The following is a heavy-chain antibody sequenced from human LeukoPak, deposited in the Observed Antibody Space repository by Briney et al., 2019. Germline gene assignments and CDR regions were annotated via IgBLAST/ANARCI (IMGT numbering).Heavy chain of an antibody. D-gene: IGHD4-17*01. CDR1: GFTFSSYA. J-gene: IGHJ1*01. Sequence: PGASLRLSCAASGFTFSSYAMSWVRQAPGKGLEWVSAISGSGGSTYYADSVKGRFTISRDNSKNTLYQQMNSLRAEDTAVYYCAKDYDTVTTYEYFQHWGQGTLVTVSS. CDR3: AKDYDTVTTYEYFQH. V-gene: IGHV3-23*01. CDR2: ISGSGGST.